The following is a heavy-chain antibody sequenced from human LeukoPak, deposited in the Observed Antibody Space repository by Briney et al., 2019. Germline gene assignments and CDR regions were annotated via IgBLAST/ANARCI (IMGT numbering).Heavy chain of an antibody. J-gene: IGHJ4*02. D-gene: IGHD3-10*01. CDR2: IYYSGST. V-gene: IGHV4-59*01. CDR1: GGSISSYY. Sequence: SETLSLTCTVSGGSISSYYWSWTRQPPGKGLEWIGYIYYSGSTNYNPSLKSRVTISVDTSKNQFSLKLSSVTAADTAVYYCASSKVRGVIRALDYWGQGTLVTVSS. CDR3: ASSKVRGVIRALDY.